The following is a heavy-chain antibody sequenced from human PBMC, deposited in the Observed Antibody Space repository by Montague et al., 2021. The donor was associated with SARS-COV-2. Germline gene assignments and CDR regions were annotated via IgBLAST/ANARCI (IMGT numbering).Heavy chain of an antibody. CDR1: GGSFSVYY. CDR3: AKEREVVRAARTLVAFDL. J-gene: IGHJ3*01. Sequence: SETLSLTCAVYGGSFSVYYWSWLRQSPRSGLEWMAEINHSGTANYNPSLKSRVSISVDTSKNQFNLKLTSVTAADTAMYYCAKEREVVRAARTLVAFDLWGQGTMVTVSS. V-gene: IGHV4-34*01. CDR2: INHSGTA. D-gene: IGHD2-2*01.